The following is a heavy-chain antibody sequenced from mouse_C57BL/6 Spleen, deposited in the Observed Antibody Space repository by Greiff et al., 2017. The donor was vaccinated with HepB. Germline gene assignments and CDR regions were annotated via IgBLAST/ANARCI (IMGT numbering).Heavy chain of an antibody. V-gene: IGHV14-3*01. D-gene: IGHD1-1*01. CDR2: IDPANGNT. J-gene: IGHJ2*01. Sequence: EVQLVESVAELVRPGASVKLSCTASGFNIKNTYMHWVKQRPEQGLEWIGRIDPANGNTKYAPKFQGKATITADTSSNTAYLQLSSLTSEDTAIYYCASHYGSSTNYFDHWGQGTTLTVSS. CDR3: ASHYGSSTNYFDH. CDR1: GFNIKNTY.